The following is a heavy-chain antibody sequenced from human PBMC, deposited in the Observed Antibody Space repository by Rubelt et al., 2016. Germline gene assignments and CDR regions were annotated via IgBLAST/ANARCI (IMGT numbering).Heavy chain of an antibody. CDR3: ARRVVPAANDDY. V-gene: IGHV4-39*01. J-gene: IGHJ4*02. CDR2: IYYSGST. D-gene: IGHD2-2*01. Sequence: QLQLQESGPGLVKPSETLSLTCTVSGGSISSSSYYWGWIRQPPGKGLEWIGSIYYSGSTYYNPSPKSGVTISVDTSKNQFSLKLSSVTAADTAVYYCARRVVPAANDDYWGQGTLVTVSS. CDR1: GGSISSSSYY.